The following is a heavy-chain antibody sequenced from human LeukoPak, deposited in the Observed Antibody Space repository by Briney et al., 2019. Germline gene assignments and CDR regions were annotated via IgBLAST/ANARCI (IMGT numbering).Heavy chain of an antibody. J-gene: IGHJ4*02. CDR1: GYTFTAYY. CDR3: ARGSPRGYCSSTSCYPSFDY. D-gene: IGHD2-2*01. V-gene: IGHV1-2*02. Sequence: GASVKVSCKASGYTFTAYYMHWVRQAPGQGLEWMGWINPNSGGTNFARKFQGRVTMTRDTSISTAYMELSRLRSDDTAVYNCARGSPRGYCSSTSCYPSFDYWGQGTLVTVSS. CDR2: INPNSGGT.